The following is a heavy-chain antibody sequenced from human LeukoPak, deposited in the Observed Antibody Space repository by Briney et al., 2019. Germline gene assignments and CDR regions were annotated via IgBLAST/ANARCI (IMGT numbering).Heavy chain of an antibody. J-gene: IGHJ4*02. V-gene: IGHV5-51*01. D-gene: IGHD3-16*01. CDR2: IYPRDSDT. CDR3: ARHSDVVGAI. CDR1: GYTFTHQW. Sequence: GESLKISCEASGYTFTHQWIGWVRQMPGAGLEWVGIIYPRDSDTIYSPSFQGHVTISADTSINTAYLEWRSLEASDTAMYYCARHSDVVGAIWGQGTQVTVSS.